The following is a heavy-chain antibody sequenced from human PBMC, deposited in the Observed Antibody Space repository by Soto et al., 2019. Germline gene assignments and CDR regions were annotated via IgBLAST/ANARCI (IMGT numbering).Heavy chain of an antibody. CDR3: ARGKRSARILAAHSQHAFDI. J-gene: IGHJ3*02. Sequence: ASVKVSCKASGYTFTSYDINWVRQATGQGLEWMGWMNPNSGNTGYAQKFQGRVTMTRNTSISTAYMELSSLRSEDTAMYYCARGKRSARILAAHSQHAFDIWGQGTMVTVSS. D-gene: IGHD3-3*01. CDR2: MNPNSGNT. V-gene: IGHV1-8*01. CDR1: GYTFTSYD.